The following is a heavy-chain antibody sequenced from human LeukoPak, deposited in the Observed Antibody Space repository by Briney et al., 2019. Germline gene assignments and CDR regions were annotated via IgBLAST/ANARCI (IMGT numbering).Heavy chain of an antibody. CDR3: ARGNPNRNALDL. Sequence: GGSLRLSCAASGFTLSSYLMSRVRQAPRRGQGRVANIKKDGSEENYLDSVKGRFTVSRDNAKNSLFLQMNSLRGQDTAVYYCARGNPNRNALDLWGQGTMVTISS. CDR2: IKKDGSEE. V-gene: IGHV3-7*02. D-gene: IGHD1-14*01. CDR1: GFTLSSYL. J-gene: IGHJ3*01.